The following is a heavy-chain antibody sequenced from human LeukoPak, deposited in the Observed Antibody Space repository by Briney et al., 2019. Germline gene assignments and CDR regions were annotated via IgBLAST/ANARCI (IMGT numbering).Heavy chain of an antibody. CDR2: ISYSGST. J-gene: IGHJ4*02. CDR1: NGSITSSSYY. V-gene: IGHV4-39*01. D-gene: IGHD3-22*01. Sequence: PSETLSLTCTVSNGSITSSSYYWGWIRQPPGKGLEWIGSISYSGSTYHNPSLKSRVTIYVDTSKNQFSLKLSSVTAADTAVYYCARLVYSSGYYLIFDYWGQGTLVTVSS. CDR3: ARLVYSSGYYLIFDY.